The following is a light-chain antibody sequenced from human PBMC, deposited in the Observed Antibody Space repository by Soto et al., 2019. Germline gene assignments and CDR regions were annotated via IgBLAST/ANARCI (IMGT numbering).Light chain of an antibody. V-gene: IGLV1-47*01. Sequence: QSVLTQPPSASGTPGQRVTISCSGSSYNIGSNYVYWYHQLPGTAPKVLIYRNNQRPSGVPDRFSGSKSGTSGSLAISGLRSEDEADYYCVVWDDSLSGWVFGGGTKLTVL. CDR2: RNN. CDR1: SYNIGSNY. CDR3: VVWDDSLSGWV. J-gene: IGLJ3*02.